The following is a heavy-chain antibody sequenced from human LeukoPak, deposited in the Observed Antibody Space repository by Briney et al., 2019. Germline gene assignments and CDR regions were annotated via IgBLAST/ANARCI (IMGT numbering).Heavy chain of an antibody. CDR1: GFPFSTNA. Sequence: PGGSLRLSCAASGFPFSTNAMSWVRQAPGKGLEWVSAISVGGDNTYYADSVKGRFTISRDNSKNALYLQMNSLRADDTAVYLCARDDYGGNSVLWAYYALDVWGRGTTVTVSS. J-gene: IGHJ6*02. CDR3: ARDDYGGNSVLWAYYALDV. D-gene: IGHD4-23*01. CDR2: ISVGGDNT. V-gene: IGHV3-23*01.